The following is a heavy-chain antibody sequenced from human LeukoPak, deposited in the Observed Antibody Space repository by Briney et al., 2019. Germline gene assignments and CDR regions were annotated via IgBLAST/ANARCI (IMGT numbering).Heavy chain of an antibody. Sequence: GGSLRLSCAASGFTYSSYGMHWVRQAPGKGLEWVAVIWYDGSNKYYADSVKGRFTISRDNSKNTLYLQMNSLRAEDTAVYYCAREMVAVVAHDAFDIWGQGTMVTVSS. CDR2: IWYDGSNK. CDR3: AREMVAVVAHDAFDI. J-gene: IGHJ3*02. V-gene: IGHV3-33*01. D-gene: IGHD2-15*01. CDR1: GFTYSSYG.